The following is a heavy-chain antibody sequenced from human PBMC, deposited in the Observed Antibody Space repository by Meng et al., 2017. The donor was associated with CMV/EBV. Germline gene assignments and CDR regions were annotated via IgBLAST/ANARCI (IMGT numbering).Heavy chain of an antibody. J-gene: IGHJ3*01. Sequence: GESLKISCAASGFTFSSYAMHWVRQAPGKGLEWVAVISYDGSNKYYADSVKGRFTISRDNSKNTLYLQMNSLRAEDTAVYYCAREGPVVAGKDAFDVWGQGTMVTVSS. CDR2: ISYDGSNK. CDR3: AREGPVVAGKDAFDV. CDR1: GFTFSSYA. V-gene: IGHV3-30*04. D-gene: IGHD2-15*01.